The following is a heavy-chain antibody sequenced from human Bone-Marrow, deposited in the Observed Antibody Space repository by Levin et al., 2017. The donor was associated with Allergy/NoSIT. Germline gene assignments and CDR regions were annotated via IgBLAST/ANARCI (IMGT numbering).Heavy chain of an antibody. D-gene: IGHD3-10*01. J-gene: IGHJ4*02. CDR2: MYHGGAT. CDR1: GSSISSGYY. Sequence: SETLSLTCSVSGSSISSGYYWGWIRQPPGKGLEWIGNMYHGGATYYNSSLKSRVTISVDTSKNQFSLKLTSVTAADTAVYYCARGPVLIPDYSGAGTSVDYWGQGTLVTVSS. CDR3: ARGPVLIPDYSGAGTSVDY. V-gene: IGHV4-38-2*02.